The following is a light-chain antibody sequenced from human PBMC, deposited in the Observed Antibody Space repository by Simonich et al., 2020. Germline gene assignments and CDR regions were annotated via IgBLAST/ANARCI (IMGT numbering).Light chain of an antibody. CDR3: LLSYSGARV. J-gene: IGLJ3*02. CDR2: DQS. CDR1: SGAVTSGHY. V-gene: IGLV7-46*01. Sequence: QAVVTQEPSLTVSPGGTVTLTCGSSSGAVTSGHYPYWFQQKPGQAPRTLIYDQSNQHSWTPARFSGSLLWGKAALTLSGAQPEDEAEYYCLLSYSGARVFGGGTKLTVL.